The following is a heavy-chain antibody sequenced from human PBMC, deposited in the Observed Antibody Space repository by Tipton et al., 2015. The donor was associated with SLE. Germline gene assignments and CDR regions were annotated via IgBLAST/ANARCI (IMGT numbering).Heavy chain of an antibody. V-gene: IGHV3-23*04. CDR3: AKAGAVAGTHFDY. CDR1: GFTVSSNY. J-gene: IGHJ4*02. Sequence: MQLVQSGGGLVQPGGSLRLSCAASGFTVSSNYMSWVRQAPGKGLEWVSAISGSGGSTYYADSVKGRFTISRDNSKNTLYLQMNSLRAEDTAVYYCAKAGAVAGTHFDYWGQGTLVTVSS. CDR2: ISGSGGST. D-gene: IGHD6-19*01.